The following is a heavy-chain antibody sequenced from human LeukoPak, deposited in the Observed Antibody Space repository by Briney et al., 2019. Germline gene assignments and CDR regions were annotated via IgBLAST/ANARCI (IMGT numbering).Heavy chain of an antibody. CDR1: GSRFTTYW. Sequence: GASLQISCQGSGSRFTTYWIGWVRQLPGRGLEWMGIIYPGDSNTRYSPSFQGQVTISADKSIRTAYLQWSSLKASDTAMYYCARPPYSGSYYDAFDIWGQGTMVTVSS. J-gene: IGHJ3*02. CDR3: ARPPYSGSYYDAFDI. D-gene: IGHD1-26*01. CDR2: IYPGDSNT. V-gene: IGHV5-51*01.